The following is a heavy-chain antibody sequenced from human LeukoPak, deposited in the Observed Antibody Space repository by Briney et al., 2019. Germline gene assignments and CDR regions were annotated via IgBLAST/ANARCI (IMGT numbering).Heavy chain of an antibody. V-gene: IGHV4-59*01. CDR2: IYYSGST. CDR1: GGSISSYY. J-gene: IGHJ4*02. D-gene: IGHD6-13*01. Sequence: SETLSLTCTVSGGSISSYYWSWIRQPPGKGLEWIGYIYYSGSTNYNPSLKSRVTISVDTSKNQFSLKLSSVTAADTAVYYCARGRIAAAWYFDYWGQGTLVTVSS. CDR3: ARGRIAAAWYFDY.